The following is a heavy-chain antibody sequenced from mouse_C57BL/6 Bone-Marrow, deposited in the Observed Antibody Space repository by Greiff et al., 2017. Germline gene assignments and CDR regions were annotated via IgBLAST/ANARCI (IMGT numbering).Heavy chain of an antibody. V-gene: IGHV1-9*01. CDR1: GYTFTGYW. D-gene: IGHD3-2*02. CDR3: ARRQLRQLDY. CDR2: IIPDSGST. Sequence: QVQLQQPGAELMKPGASVKLSCKASGYTFTGYWMDWVKQRPGHGLEWIGQIIPDSGSTNYNEKFKGKATFTVDTSSSTAYMQLNSLTTEDSAIYYCARRQLRQLDYWGQGTTLTVSS. J-gene: IGHJ2*01.